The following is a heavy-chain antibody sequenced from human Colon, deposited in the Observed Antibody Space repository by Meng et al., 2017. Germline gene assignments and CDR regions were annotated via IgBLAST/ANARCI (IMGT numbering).Heavy chain of an antibody. Sequence: QVQSQESGPGLVMPSEALSLACSVSGASVSVNSYWSWVRQPPGRGLEWIGQIDHRGSAYYRPSLNSRVTMSLDKSRNQFSLRLTSVTAADTAVYYCARHGGYYQDFWGQGTLVTVSS. J-gene: IGHJ4*02. D-gene: IGHD4-23*01. V-gene: IGHV4-4*02. CDR3: ARHGGYYQDF. CDR2: IDHRGSA. CDR1: GASVSVNSY.